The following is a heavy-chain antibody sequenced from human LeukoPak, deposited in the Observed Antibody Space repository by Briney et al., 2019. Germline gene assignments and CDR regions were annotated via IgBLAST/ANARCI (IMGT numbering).Heavy chain of an antibody. CDR3: ARGNYYDSSGYYPKIYYYHYMDV. D-gene: IGHD3-22*01. Sequence: PGGSLRLSCAASGFTFSDYYMSWIRQAPGKGLEWVSYISSSGSTIYYADSVKGRFTISRDNAKNSLYLQMNSLRAEDTAVYYCARGNYYDSSGYYPKIYYYHYMDVWGKGTTVTVSS. V-gene: IGHV3-11*04. CDR1: GFTFSDYY. CDR2: ISSSGSTI. J-gene: IGHJ6*03.